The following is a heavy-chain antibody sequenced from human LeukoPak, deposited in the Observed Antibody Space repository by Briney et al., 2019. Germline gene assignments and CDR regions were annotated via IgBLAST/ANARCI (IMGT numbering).Heavy chain of an antibody. CDR1: GFTFSSYE. Sequence: GGSLRLSCAASGFTFSSYEMNWVRQAPGKGLEWVSSISSSSSYIYYADSVKGRFTISRDNAKNSLYLQMNSLRAEDTAVYYCASLTGTTFFYYGMDVWGQGTTVTVSS. D-gene: IGHD1-20*01. CDR3: ASLTGTTFFYYGMDV. CDR2: ISSSSSYI. J-gene: IGHJ6*02. V-gene: IGHV3-21*01.